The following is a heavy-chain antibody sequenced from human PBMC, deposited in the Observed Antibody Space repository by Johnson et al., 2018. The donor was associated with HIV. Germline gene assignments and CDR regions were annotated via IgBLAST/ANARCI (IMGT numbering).Heavy chain of an antibody. Sequence: EVQLLESGGGLVQPGGSLRLSCAASGFTVSSNYMSWVRQAPGKGLEWVSVIYSGGSTYYADSVKGRFTISRDNAKNSLYLQMNSLSAEDTAVYYCARDFSWSGAFDIWGQGTMVTVSS. CDR1: GFTVSSNY. D-gene: IGHD6-13*01. J-gene: IGHJ3*02. CDR2: IYSGGST. V-gene: IGHV3-66*01. CDR3: ARDFSWSGAFDI.